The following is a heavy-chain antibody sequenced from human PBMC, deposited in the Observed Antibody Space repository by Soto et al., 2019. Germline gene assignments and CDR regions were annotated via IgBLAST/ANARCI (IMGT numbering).Heavy chain of an antibody. CDR2: IYPDDSDT. Sequence: PGGSLKISCEASGYSFSTYWIGWVRQMPGKGLEWMGSIYPDDSDTTYSPSFQGQVTISADKSISTAYLQWSSLKASDTAMYYCASQTPVASLGYFGVWGRGTLVTVSS. J-gene: IGHJ2*01. V-gene: IGHV5-51*01. D-gene: IGHD4-17*01. CDR1: GYSFSTYW. CDR3: ASQTPVASLGYFGV.